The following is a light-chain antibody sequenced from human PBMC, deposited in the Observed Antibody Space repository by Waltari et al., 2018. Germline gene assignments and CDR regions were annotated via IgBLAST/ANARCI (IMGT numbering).Light chain of an antibody. CDR2: WAS. CDR3: QQYYRSRS. V-gene: IGKV4-1*01. J-gene: IGKJ1*01. Sequence: DVVLPQSPDSLAVSLAERATVTFRSRQSLLYDSTGKNYLAWYQQRQGQPPKRLISWASTRESGVPDRFSGSGSGTDFTLTINNLQPEDVAVYYCQQYYRSRSFGQGTKVEIK. CDR1: QSLLYDSTGKNY.